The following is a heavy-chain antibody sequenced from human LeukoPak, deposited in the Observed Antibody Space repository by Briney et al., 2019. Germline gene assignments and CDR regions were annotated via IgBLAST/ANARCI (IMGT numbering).Heavy chain of an antibody. V-gene: IGHV3-30*18. CDR1: GFTFSSYG. Sequence: GRSLRLSCAASGFTFSSYGMHWVRQAPGKGLEWVAVISYDGSNKYYADSVKGRFTISRGNSKNTLYLQMNSLRAEDTAVYYCAKHQYYYDSSGYYAPLYLDYWGQGTLVTVSS. D-gene: IGHD3-22*01. J-gene: IGHJ4*02. CDR2: ISYDGSNK. CDR3: AKHQYYYDSSGYYAPLYLDY.